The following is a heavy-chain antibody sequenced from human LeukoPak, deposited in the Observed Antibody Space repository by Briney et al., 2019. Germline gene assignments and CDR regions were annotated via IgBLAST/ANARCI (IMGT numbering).Heavy chain of an antibody. D-gene: IGHD2-2*01. CDR1: GGSFSGYY. CDR3: ARVVVAPSYRYYYYGMDV. CDR2: INHSGST. J-gene: IGHJ6*02. Sequence: SETLSLTCAVYGGSFSGYYWSWIRQPPGKGLEWIGEINHSGSTNCNPSLKSRVTISVDTSKNQFSLKLSSVTAADTAVYYCARVVVAPSYRYYYYGMDVWGQGTTVTVSS. V-gene: IGHV4-34*01.